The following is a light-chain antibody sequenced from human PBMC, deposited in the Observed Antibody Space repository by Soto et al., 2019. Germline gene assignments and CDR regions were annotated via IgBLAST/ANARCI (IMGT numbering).Light chain of an antibody. V-gene: IGKV4-1*01. J-gene: IGKJ1*01. Sequence: DVVMTQSPDSLAVSLGERATINCKSSQSLLYSSNNKNYLAWYQRKPGQPPKLLIYWASTRESGVPDRFSGSASGTDFTLTISSLQAEDVAVYYCQQYLSIPRTFGQGTKVEIK. CDR2: WAS. CDR3: QQYLSIPRT. CDR1: QSLLYSSNNKNY.